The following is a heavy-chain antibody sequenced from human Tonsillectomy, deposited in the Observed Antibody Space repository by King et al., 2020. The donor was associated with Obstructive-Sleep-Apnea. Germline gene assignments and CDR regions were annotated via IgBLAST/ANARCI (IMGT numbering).Heavy chain of an antibody. Sequence: QLQESGPGLVKPSETLSLTCTVSGGSISSYSWSWIRQPPGKGLEWIGYIYYSGSTNYNPSLKSRVSISGDTSKNQFSLKLSSVTAADTAVYYCARISTRKSGFPLDYWGQGTLVTVSS. J-gene: IGHJ4*02. D-gene: IGHD3-22*01. CDR2: IYYSGST. CDR1: GGSISSYS. CDR3: ARISTRKSGFPLDY. V-gene: IGHV4-59*08.